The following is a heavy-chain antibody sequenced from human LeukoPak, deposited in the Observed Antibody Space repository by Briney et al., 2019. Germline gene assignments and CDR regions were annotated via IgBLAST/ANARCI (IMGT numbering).Heavy chain of an antibody. J-gene: IGHJ4*02. D-gene: IGHD3-3*01. Sequence: SETLSLTCTASGGSISSYYWSWIRQPPGKALEWIGYIYYSGSTNYNPSLKSRVTISVDTSKNQFSLKLSSVTAADTAVYYCARSDFWSGSIDYWGQGTLVTVSS. CDR3: ARSDFWSGSIDY. CDR1: GGSISSYY. CDR2: IYYSGST. V-gene: IGHV4-59*01.